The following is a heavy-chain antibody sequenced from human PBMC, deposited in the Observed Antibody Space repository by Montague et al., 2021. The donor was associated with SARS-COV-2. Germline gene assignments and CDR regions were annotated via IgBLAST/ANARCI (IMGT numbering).Heavy chain of an antibody. CDR2: IYWDDDK. CDR3: AHVGMACSGGSCYPKIKDWYFDL. CDR1: GFSLSTSGVG. D-gene: IGHD2-15*01. Sequence: PPLVNPTQTLTLTCTFSGFSLSTSGVGVGWIRQPPGKALEWLALIYWDDDKRYSPSLKSRLTITKDTSKNQVALTMTNMDPVDTATYYCAHVGMACSGGSCYPKIKDWYFDLWGRGTLVTVSS. J-gene: IGHJ2*01. V-gene: IGHV2-5*02.